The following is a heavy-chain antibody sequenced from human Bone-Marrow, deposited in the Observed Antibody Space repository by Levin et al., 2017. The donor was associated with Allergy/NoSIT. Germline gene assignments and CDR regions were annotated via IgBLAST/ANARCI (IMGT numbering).Heavy chain of an antibody. Sequence: GGSLRLSCAASGFTFDDYAMHWVRQAPGKGLEWVSGISWNSGSIGYADSVKGRFTISRDNAKNSLYLQMNSLRAEDTALYYCAKDTGGSGWAYGMDVWGQGTTVTVSS. CDR1: GFTFDDYA. V-gene: IGHV3-9*01. CDR2: ISWNSGSI. D-gene: IGHD3-10*01. J-gene: IGHJ6*02. CDR3: AKDTGGSGWAYGMDV.